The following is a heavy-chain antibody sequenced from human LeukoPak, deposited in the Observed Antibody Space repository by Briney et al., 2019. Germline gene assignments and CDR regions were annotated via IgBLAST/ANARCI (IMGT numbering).Heavy chain of an antibody. CDR1: GFTFSTYW. V-gene: IGHV3-74*01. CDR3: ARDLNDLLQNYRSTWYPADY. Sequence: GGSLRLSCAASGFTFSTYWMNWLRQVPGKGLVWVSRINNDGSDTAYAGSVKGRFTISRDNAKNTLYLQMNSLRAEHSAVYFCARDLNDLLQNYRSTWYPADYWGQGTLVTVSS. J-gene: IGHJ4*02. CDR2: INNDGSDT. D-gene: IGHD6-13*01.